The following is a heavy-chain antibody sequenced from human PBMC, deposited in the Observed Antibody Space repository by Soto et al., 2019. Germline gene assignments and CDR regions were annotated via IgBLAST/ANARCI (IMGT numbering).Heavy chain of an antibody. CDR1: GGSFSGYY. CDR3: ARGLNYVVY. Sequence: SETLSLTCAVYGGSFSGYYWSWLRQPPGKGLEWIGEINQSGSTNYNPSLKSRVTISIDTSKNQFSLKVSSVTAADTAVYYCARGLNYVVYWGQGNLVTVSS. D-gene: IGHD3-16*01. J-gene: IGHJ4*02. CDR2: INQSGST. V-gene: IGHV4-34*01.